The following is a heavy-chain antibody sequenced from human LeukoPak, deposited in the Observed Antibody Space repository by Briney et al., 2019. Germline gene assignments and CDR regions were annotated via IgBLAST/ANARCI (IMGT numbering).Heavy chain of an antibody. Sequence: GGSLRLSCTASGFTVSSNYMTWVRQAPGKGLECVSIIHSGGSTDYADSVKGRFTISRDNSKNTLYLQMNSLRAEDTAVYYCARLDYYGSGSCSSSFDPWGQGTLVTVSS. J-gene: IGHJ5*02. V-gene: IGHV3-66*04. CDR3: ARLDYYGSGSCSSSFDP. CDR2: IHSGGST. D-gene: IGHD3-10*01. CDR1: GFTVSSNY.